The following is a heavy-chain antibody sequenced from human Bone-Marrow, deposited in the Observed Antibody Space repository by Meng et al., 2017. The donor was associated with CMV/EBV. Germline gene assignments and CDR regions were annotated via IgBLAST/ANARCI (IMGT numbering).Heavy chain of an antibody. CDR1: GYTFTSYY. CDR2: INPSGGST. D-gene: IGHD1-26*01. CDR3: ARDPYRTDDVFDI. V-gene: IGHV1-46*01. J-gene: IGHJ3*02. Sequence: ASVKVSCKASGYTFTSYYMHWVRQAPGQGLEWMGIINPSGGSTSYAQKFQGRVTMTRDTSTSTVYMELSSLRSEDTAVDYCARDPYRTDDVFDIWGHGTMVTVSS.